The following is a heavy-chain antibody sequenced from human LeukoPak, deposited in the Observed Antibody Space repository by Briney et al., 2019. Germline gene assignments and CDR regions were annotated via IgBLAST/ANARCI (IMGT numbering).Heavy chain of an antibody. D-gene: IGHD3-22*01. J-gene: IGHJ1*01. CDR1: GFTFSSYA. CDR3: AKDYDSSGYYWYFQH. Sequence: GGSLRLSCAASGFTFSSYAMSWVRQAPGKGLEWVSAISGSGGSTYYADSVKGRFTISRDNSKNTLYLQMNSLRAEDTAVYYCAKDYDSSGYYWYFQHWGQGTLVTVSS. CDR2: ISGSGGST. V-gene: IGHV3-23*01.